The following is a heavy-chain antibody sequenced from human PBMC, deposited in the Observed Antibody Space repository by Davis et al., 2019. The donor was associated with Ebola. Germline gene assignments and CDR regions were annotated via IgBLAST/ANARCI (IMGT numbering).Heavy chain of an antibody. CDR3: ARGYDFWSGFGWFDP. V-gene: IGHV3-48*03. CDR2: ISSSGSTI. CDR1: GFTFSSYE. D-gene: IGHD3-3*01. Sequence: GESLKIPCAASGFTFSSYEMNWVRQAPGKGLEWVSYISSSGSTIYYADSVKGRFTISRDNAKNSLYLQMNSLRAEDTAVYYCARGYDFWSGFGWFDPWGQGTLVTVSS. J-gene: IGHJ5*02.